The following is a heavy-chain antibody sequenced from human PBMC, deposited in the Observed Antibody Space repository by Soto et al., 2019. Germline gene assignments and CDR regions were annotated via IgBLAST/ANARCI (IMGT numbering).Heavy chain of an antibody. J-gene: IGHJ4*02. CDR1: SGSLGDHY. Sequence: PSETLSLTCAVFSGSLGDHYWAWIRQSPEKGLEWIGEIHPSGSTDYNPSLKSRLTLSFDTSKNQFSLKVASVTAADTAVYYCARTGTYHSFWSADYWGQGALVTVSS. CDR2: IHPSGST. V-gene: IGHV4-34*01. CDR3: ARTGTYHSFWSADY. D-gene: IGHD3-3*01.